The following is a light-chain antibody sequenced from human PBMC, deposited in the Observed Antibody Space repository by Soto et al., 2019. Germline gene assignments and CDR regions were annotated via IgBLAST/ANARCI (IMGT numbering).Light chain of an antibody. V-gene: IGLV2-14*01. J-gene: IGLJ2*01. CDR2: EVS. Sequence: QSALTQPASVSGSPGQSITISCTGTSSDVGGYNYVSWYQQHPGKAPKLMIYEVSNRPSGVSNRFSGSKSGNTASLTISGLQAEDGADYYCSSYTSSSIVVFGGGTKLPVL. CDR1: SSDVGGYNY. CDR3: SSYTSSSIVV.